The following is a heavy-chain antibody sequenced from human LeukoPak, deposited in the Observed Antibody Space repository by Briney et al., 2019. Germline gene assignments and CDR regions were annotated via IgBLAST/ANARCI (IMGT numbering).Heavy chain of an antibody. J-gene: IGHJ4*02. CDR2: IYYSGST. V-gene: IGHV4-39*07. D-gene: IGHD2-8*01. Sequence: PSETLSLTCTVSGGSISSSSYYWGWIRQPPGKGLEWIGSIYYSGSTYYNPSLKSRVTISVDTSKNQFSLKLSSVTAADTAVYYCARVSDGVFHFDYWGQGTLVTVSS. CDR3: ARVSDGVFHFDY. CDR1: GGSISSSSYY.